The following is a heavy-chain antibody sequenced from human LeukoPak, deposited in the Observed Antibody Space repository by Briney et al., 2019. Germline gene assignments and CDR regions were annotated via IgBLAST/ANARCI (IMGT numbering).Heavy chain of an antibody. D-gene: IGHD4-23*01. CDR2: IKQDGSEK. J-gene: IGHJ4*02. Sequence: GGSLRLSCAASGFTLSSYWMSWVRQAPGKGLEWVARIKQDGSEKHYVDSVKGRFTISRDNAKNSVYLQMNTLRAEDTAVYYCARYIETPRRDLDYWGQGTLVTASS. CDR1: GFTLSSYW. CDR3: ARYIETPRRDLDY. V-gene: IGHV3-7*01.